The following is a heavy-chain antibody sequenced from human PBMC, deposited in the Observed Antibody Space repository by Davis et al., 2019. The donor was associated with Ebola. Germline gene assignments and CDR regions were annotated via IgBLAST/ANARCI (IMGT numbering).Heavy chain of an antibody. CDR2: IWYDGSNK. CDR3: AREMFGTEDV. CDR1: GFTFSTYG. D-gene: IGHD3-16*01. J-gene: IGHJ6*02. V-gene: IGHV3-33*01. Sequence: SLNIPCASSGFTFSTYGMHWVRQAPGKGLEWVAVIWYDGSNKYYADSVKGRFTISRDNSKNTLYLQMNSLRAEDTAVYYCAREMFGTEDVWGQGTTVTVSS.